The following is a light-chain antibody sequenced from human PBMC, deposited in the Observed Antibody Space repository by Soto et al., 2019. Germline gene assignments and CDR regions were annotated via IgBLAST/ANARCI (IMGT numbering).Light chain of an antibody. CDR3: QQYRSSSWT. Sequence: EIVLTQSPGTLSLSPGEGATLSCRASQSVSSSYLAWYQQKPGQAPRLLIYGASSRATGIPDRFSGSGSGTDFTLTSSRLEPEDFAVYFCQQYRSSSWTFGQGTKVEI. V-gene: IGKV3-20*01. J-gene: IGKJ1*01. CDR1: QSVSSSY. CDR2: GAS.